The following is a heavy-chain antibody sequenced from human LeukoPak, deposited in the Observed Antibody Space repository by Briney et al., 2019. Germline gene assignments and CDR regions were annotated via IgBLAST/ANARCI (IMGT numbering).Heavy chain of an antibody. V-gene: IGHV4-59*08. CDR1: GGSLSSYY. J-gene: IGHJ4*02. Sequence: SETLSLTCTVSGGSLSSYYWSWIRQPPGKGLEWIGYIYYSGSTNYNPSLKSRVTISVDTSKNQFSLKLSSVTAADTAVYYCARRGSYGYSDYWGQGTLVTVSS. D-gene: IGHD5-18*01. CDR2: IYYSGST. CDR3: ARRGSYGYSDY.